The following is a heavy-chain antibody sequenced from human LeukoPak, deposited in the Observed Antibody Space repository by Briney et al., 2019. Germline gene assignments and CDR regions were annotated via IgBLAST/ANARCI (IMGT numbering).Heavy chain of an antibody. CDR1: GYTFTSYG. Sequence: ASVKVSCKASGYTFTSYGISWVRQAPGQGLEWMGWISAYNGNTNYAQKLQGRDTMTTDTSTSTAYMELRSLRSDDTAVYYCARGDYYDSSGYFDYWGQGTLVTVSS. CDR3: ARGDYYDSSGYFDY. CDR2: ISAYNGNT. V-gene: IGHV1-18*01. J-gene: IGHJ4*02. D-gene: IGHD3-22*01.